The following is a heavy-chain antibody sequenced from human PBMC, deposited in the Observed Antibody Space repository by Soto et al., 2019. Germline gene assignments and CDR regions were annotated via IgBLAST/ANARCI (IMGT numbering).Heavy chain of an antibody. CDR3: ARRVRRDGYNLDY. CDR2: IYYSGST. D-gene: IGHD5-12*01. Sequence: SETLSLTCTVSGGSISSGGYYWSWIRQHPGKGLEWIGYIYYSGSTYYNPSLKSRVTISVDTSKNQFSLKLSSVTAADTAVYYCARRVRRDGYNLDYWGQGTLVTVSS. V-gene: IGHV4-31*03. J-gene: IGHJ4*02. CDR1: GGSISSGGYY.